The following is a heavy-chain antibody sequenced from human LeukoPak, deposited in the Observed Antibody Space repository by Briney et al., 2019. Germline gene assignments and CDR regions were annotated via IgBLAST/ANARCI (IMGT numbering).Heavy chain of an antibody. Sequence: GGSLRLSCAASGFIFDDYAMHWVRQAPRKGLEWVCLISGDGGSTFADSVRGRFTISRDNSKNPLSLQMDRLTTDDTALYYCAKEEYSHTTNYFDKWGQGILVTVSS. CDR1: GFIFDDYA. J-gene: IGHJ4*02. CDR2: ISGDGGST. CDR3: AKEEYSHTTNYFDK. V-gene: IGHV3-43*02. D-gene: IGHD2-8*01.